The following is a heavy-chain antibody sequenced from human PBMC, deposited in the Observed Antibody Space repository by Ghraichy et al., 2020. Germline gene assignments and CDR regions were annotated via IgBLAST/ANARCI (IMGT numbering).Heavy chain of an antibody. CDR2: IYYSGST. J-gene: IGHJ5*01. CDR1: GGSISSYY. V-gene: IGHV4-59*01. D-gene: IGHD1-26*01. CDR3: ARDPRVGAIVS. Sequence: SETLSLTCTVSGGSISSYYWSWIRQPPGKGLEWIGYIYYSGSTNYNPSLKSRVTISVDTSKNQFSLKLRSVTAADTAVYYCARDPRVGAIVSWGQGTLVTVSS.